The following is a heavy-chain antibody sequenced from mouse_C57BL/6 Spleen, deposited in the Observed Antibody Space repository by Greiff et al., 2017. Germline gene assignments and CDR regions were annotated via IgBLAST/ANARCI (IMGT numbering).Heavy chain of an antibody. V-gene: IGHV5-6*02. CDR3: GRLYDNCSYYAVGY. Sequence: DVKLVESGGDLVKPGGSLKLSCAASGFTFSSYGMSWVRQTPDKRLEWVATISGGGSYTYYPDSVKGRYTISRDNAKNTLYLQMSSLKSEDTAMYYCGRLYDNCSYYAVGYWGQGTSVTVSS. CDR2: ISGGGSYT. J-gene: IGHJ4*01. CDR1: GFTFSSYG. D-gene: IGHD2-1*01.